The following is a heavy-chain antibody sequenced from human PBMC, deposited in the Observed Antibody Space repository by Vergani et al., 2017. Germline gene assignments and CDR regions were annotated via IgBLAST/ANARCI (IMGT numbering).Heavy chain of an antibody. V-gene: IGHV3-21*01. Sequence: EVQLVESGGGLVKPGGSLRLSCVASGFTFTTNGMGWVRQAPGKGLEWVSSISSSGNYIYYTDSMKGRFTISTDNAKSSLSLQMNSLRAEDTAVYYCAXGDGSSSGGDYFDYWGQGTLVTVSS. CDR2: ISSSGNYI. CDR1: GFTFTTNG. J-gene: IGHJ4*02. CDR3: AXGDGSSSGGDYFDY. D-gene: IGHD6-6*01.